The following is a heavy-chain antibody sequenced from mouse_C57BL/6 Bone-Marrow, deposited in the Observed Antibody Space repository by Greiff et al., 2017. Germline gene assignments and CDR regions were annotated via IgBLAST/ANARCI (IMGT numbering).Heavy chain of an antibody. CDR3: ARRGNTGVARGGWDY. V-gene: IGHV1-77*01. J-gene: IGHJ3*01. CDR2: IGPGSGST. D-gene: IGHD1-1*01. Sequence: QVQLQQSGAELVKPGASVKISCKASGYTFTDYYINWVKQRPGQGLEWIGKIGPGSGSTYYNEKFKGKATLTVDKSSSTADMQLSSLTSEDSAFYFGARRGNTGVARGGWDYWGQGTLVTVSA. CDR1: GYTFTDYY.